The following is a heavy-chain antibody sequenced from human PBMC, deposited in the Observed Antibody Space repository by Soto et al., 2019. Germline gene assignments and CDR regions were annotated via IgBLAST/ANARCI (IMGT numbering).Heavy chain of an antibody. CDR1: GGSISSGGYY. V-gene: IGHV4-31*03. D-gene: IGHD6-19*01. CDR3: ARGLITGSHYSGGWYYFDS. Sequence: SETLSLTCTVSGGSISSGGYYWSWILQHPGKGLEWIGYIYYSGSTYYNPSLKSRVTISVDTSKNQFSLKLSSVTAADTAVYYCARGLITGSHYSGGWYYFDSWGQGTQATVS. CDR2: IYYSGST. J-gene: IGHJ4*02.